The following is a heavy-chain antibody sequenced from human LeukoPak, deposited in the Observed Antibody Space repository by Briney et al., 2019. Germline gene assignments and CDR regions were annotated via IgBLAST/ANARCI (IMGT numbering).Heavy chain of an antibody. V-gene: IGHV4-34*01. CDR2: INHSGST. CDR1: GGSFSGYY. J-gene: IGHJ3*02. Sequence: SETLSLTCAVYGGSFSGYYWSWIRQPPGKGPEWIGEINHSGSTNYNPSLKSRVTISVDTSKNQFSLKLSSVTAADTAVYYCASMEAGDSLDAFDMWGQGTMVTVSS. CDR3: ASMEAGDSLDAFDM. D-gene: IGHD2-21*01.